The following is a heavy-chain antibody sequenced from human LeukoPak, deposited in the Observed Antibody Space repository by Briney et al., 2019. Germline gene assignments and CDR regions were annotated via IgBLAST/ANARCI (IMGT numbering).Heavy chain of an antibody. Sequence: SETLSLTCAVYGGSFSGYYWSWIRQPPGKGLEWIGEINHSGSTNYNPSLKSRVAISVDTSKNQFSLKLSSVTAADAAVYYCAGEGSQRLVPYWGQGTLVTVSS. CDR3: AGEGSQRLVPY. V-gene: IGHV4-34*01. J-gene: IGHJ4*02. D-gene: IGHD6-13*01. CDR2: INHSGST. CDR1: GGSFSGYY.